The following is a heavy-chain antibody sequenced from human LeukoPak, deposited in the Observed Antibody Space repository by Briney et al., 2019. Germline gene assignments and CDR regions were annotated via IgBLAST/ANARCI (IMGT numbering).Heavy chain of an antibody. J-gene: IGHJ4*02. D-gene: IGHD2-8*01. V-gene: IGHV3-23*01. CDR3: AKGGVMGARETDY. CDR1: GFTLSSYT. CDR2: ISSGGST. Sequence: GGSLRLSCAASGFTLSSYTMGWVRQAPGKGLEWVSTISSGGSTYYPDSMKGRFTISRDNSKNTLYLKRNSLRGEDTAVYYCAKGGVMGARETDYWGQGTLVTVSS.